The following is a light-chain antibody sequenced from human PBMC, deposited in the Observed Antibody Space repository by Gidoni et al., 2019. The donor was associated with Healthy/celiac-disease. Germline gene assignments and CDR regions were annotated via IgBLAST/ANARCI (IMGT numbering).Light chain of an antibody. CDR1: QTVSANF. J-gene: IGKJ4*01. V-gene: IGKV3-20*01. Sequence: DIVLTQFPGTLSVSPGERATLFCRATQTVSANFLAWYQQKPGQPPTLLIPSGVPDRFSGSGSGTDFSLTINRLQTEDSALYYCQQYGAPPLTFGGGTRVEI. CDR3: QQYGAPPLT.